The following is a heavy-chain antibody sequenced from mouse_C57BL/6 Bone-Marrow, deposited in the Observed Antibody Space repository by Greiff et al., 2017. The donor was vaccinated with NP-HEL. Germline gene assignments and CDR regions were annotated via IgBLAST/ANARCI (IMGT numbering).Heavy chain of an antibody. J-gene: IGHJ2*01. V-gene: IGHV2-6*03. D-gene: IGHD2-1*01. CDR1: GFSLTSYG. CDR2: IWSDGST. Sequence: QVQLQQSGPGLVAPSQSLTITCTVSGFSLTSYGVHWVRQPPGKGLEWLVVIWSDGSTTYYSAPKSRLSISKDNSKNQFYFKMNSLQSDDTAMYYCARPLALYFSPHFDYWGKGTTLTVSS. CDR3: ARPLALYFSPHFDY.